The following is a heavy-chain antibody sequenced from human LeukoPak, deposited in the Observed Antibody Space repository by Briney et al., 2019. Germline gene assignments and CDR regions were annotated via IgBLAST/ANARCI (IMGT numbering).Heavy chain of an antibody. CDR3: ARADCGGDCYYHLDY. CDR1: GCTFTSYA. CDR2: INAGNGDT. Sequence: ASVKVSCKASGCTFTSYAIHWVRQAPGQRLEWMGWINAGNGDTKYSQKFQGRVTITRDTSASTAYMEVHSLTSEDTSVYYCARADCGGDCYYHLDYWGQGTLVTVSS. D-gene: IGHD2-21*02. J-gene: IGHJ4*02. V-gene: IGHV1-3*01.